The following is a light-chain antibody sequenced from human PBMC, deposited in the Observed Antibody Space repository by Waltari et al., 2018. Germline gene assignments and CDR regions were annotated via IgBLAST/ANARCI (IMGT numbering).Light chain of an antibody. V-gene: IGLV2-11*01. CDR1: SSDVGGYNY. CDR3: CSYAGRYTYV. CDR2: DVS. Sequence: QSALTQPRSVSGSPGQSVTISCTGASSDVGGYNYVSWYQQPPGKAPKLIISDVSKRPPGVPVRFSGSKSGDTASLTISGLRAEDEADYYCCSYAGRYTYVFGTGTKVTVL. J-gene: IGLJ1*01.